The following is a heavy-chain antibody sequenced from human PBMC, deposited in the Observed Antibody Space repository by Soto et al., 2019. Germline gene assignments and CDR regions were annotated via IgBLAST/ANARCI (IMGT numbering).Heavy chain of an antibody. J-gene: IGHJ6*02. V-gene: IGHV1-69*13. Sequence: ASVKVSCKASGDTFSSYAISWVRQAPGQGLEWMGGIIPIFGTANYAQKFQGRVTITADESTSTAYMELSSLRSEDTAVYYCARDSNYYDSSGYSENYYYYGMDVWGQGTTVTVSS. D-gene: IGHD3-22*01. CDR3: ARDSNYYDSSGYSENYYYYGMDV. CDR1: GDTFSSYA. CDR2: IIPIFGTA.